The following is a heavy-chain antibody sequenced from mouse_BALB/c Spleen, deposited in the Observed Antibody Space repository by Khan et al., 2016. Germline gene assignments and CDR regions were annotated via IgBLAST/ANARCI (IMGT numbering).Heavy chain of an antibody. CDR2: IYPYNGGT. CDR3: ARGSPWGFAY. J-gene: IGHJ3*01. CDR1: GYTFTDYN. Sequence: VRLQQSGPELVKPGASVKISCKASGYTFTDYNMHWVKQSHGKSLAWIGYIYPYNGGTGYNQKFKSTATLTVDNSSSTAYIELRSLTSEDSSVYYWARGSPWGFAYWGQGTLVTVSA. V-gene: IGHV1S29*02.